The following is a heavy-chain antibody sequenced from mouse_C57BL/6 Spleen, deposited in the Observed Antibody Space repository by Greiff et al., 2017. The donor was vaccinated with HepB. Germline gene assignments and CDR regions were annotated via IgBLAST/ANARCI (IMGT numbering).Heavy chain of an antibody. J-gene: IGHJ2*01. V-gene: IGHV1-76*01. CDR3: ARGGSYYGSGYFDY. CDR1: GYTFTDYY. D-gene: IGHD1-1*01. CDR2: IYPGSGNT. Sequence: QVQLQQSGAELVRPGASVKLSCKASGYTFTDYYINWVKQRPGQGLEWIARIYPGSGNTYYNEKFKGKATLTAEKSSSTAYMQLSSLTSEDSAVYFCARGGSYYGSGYFDYWGQGTTLTVSS.